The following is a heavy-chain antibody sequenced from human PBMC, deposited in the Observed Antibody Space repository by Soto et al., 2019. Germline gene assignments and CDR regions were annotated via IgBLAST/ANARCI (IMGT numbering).Heavy chain of an antibody. CDR2: IDPSDSYT. J-gene: IGHJ4*02. Sequence: PGESLKISCKGSGYSFTSYWISWVRQMPGKVLEWMGRIDPSDSYTNYSPSFQGHVTISADKSISTAYLQWSSLKASDTAMYYCASEPTAYCSSTSCRSDYWGQGXLVTVYS. V-gene: IGHV5-10-1*01. D-gene: IGHD2-2*01. CDR3: ASEPTAYCSSTSCRSDY. CDR1: GYSFTSYW.